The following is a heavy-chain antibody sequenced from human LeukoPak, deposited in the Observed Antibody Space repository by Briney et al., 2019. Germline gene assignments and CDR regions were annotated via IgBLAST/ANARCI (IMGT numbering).Heavy chain of an antibody. CDR3: ARVRGTATGYFDY. CDR1: GGTFSSYA. J-gene: IGHJ4*02. V-gene: IGHV1-69*01. D-gene: IGHD1-26*01. Sequence: SVKVSCKASGGTFSSYAISWVRQAPGQGLEWMGGIIPIFGTANYAQKFQGRVTITADESTSTAYMELSSLRSKDTAVYYCARVRGTATGYFDYWGQGTLVTVPS. CDR2: IIPIFGTA.